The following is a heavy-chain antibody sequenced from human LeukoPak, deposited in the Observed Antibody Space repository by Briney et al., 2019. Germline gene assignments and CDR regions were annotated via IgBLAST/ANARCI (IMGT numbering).Heavy chain of an antibody. CDR2: INPNSGGT. J-gene: IGHJ4*02. D-gene: IGHD2-15*01. CDR3: ARERTLTSCYDY. V-gene: IGHV1-2*02. Sequence: ASVKVFCKASGYTFTGYYMHWVRQAPGQGPEWMGWINPNSGGTNYAQKFQGRVTMTRDTSISTAYMELSRLRSDDTAVYYCARERTLTSCYDYWGQGTLVTVSS. CDR1: GYTFTGYY.